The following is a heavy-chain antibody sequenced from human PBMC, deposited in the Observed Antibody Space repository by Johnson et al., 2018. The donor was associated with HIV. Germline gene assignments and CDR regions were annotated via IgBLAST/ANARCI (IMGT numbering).Heavy chain of an antibody. CDR2: IRYDGSNK. J-gene: IGHJ3*02. CDR3: ARDVIKVIAARDDAFDI. CDR1: GFTFSSYG. D-gene: IGHD6-6*01. V-gene: IGHV3-30*02. Sequence: QMQLVESGGGVVQPGGSLRLSCAASGFTFSSYGMHWVRQAPGQGLEWVAFIRYDGSNKYYPASVKGRFTISRDNSKNTLYLQMNSLRAEDTAVYYCARDVIKVIAARDDAFDIWGQGTMVTVSS.